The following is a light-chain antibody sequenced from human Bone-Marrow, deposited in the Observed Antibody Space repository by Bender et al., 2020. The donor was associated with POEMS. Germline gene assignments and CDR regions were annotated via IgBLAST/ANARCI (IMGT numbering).Light chain of an antibody. Sequence: QSALTQPASVSGSPGQSITISCSGTSSNIGNYNLVSWYQQHPGKAPKLIIYDVTNRPSGVSNRFSGSKSGNTASLTISGLQAEDEADYYCCSYEGLNWVFGGGTKLTIL. J-gene: IGLJ3*02. CDR1: SSNIGNYNL. CDR3: CSYEGLNWV. CDR2: DVT. V-gene: IGLV2-23*02.